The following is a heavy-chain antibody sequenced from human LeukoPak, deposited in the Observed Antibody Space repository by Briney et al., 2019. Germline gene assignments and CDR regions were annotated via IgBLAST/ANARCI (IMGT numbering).Heavy chain of an antibody. CDR1: GFTFSSYW. CDR3: ARESYYDSSDAFDI. J-gene: IGHJ3*02. V-gene: IGHV3-7*01. Sequence: GRSLRLSCAASGFTFSSYWMSWVRQAPGKGLEWVANIKQDGSEKYYVDSVKGRFTISRDNAKNSLYLQMNSLRAEDTAVYYCARESYYDSSDAFDIWGQGTMVTVSS. CDR2: IKQDGSEK. D-gene: IGHD3-22*01.